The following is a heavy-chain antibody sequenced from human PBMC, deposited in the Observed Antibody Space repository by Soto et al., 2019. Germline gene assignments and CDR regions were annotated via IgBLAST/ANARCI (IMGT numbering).Heavy chain of an antibody. CDR1: GGSISSGGYS. CDR3: AREGGVGATTGNWFDP. D-gene: IGHD1-26*01. J-gene: IGHJ5*02. CDR2: IYHSGST. V-gene: IGHV4-30-2*01. Sequence: SETLSLTCAVSGGSISSGGYSWSWIRQPPGKGLEWIGYIYHSGSTYYNPSLKSRVTISVDRSKNQFSLKLSSVTAADTAVYYCAREGGVGATTGNWFDPWGQGPLVTVPS.